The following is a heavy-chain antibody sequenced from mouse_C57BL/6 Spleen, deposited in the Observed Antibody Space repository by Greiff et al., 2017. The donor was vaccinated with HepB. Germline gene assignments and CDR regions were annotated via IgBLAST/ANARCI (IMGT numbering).Heavy chain of an antibody. D-gene: IGHD2-4*01. J-gene: IGHJ2*01. Sequence: QVQLQQPGAELVKPGASVKMSCKASGYTFTSYWITWVKQRPGQGLEWIGDIYPGSGSTNYNEKFKSKATLTVDTSSSTAYMQLSSLTSEDSAVYYCARIYYDYDEGDYWGQGTTLTVSS. V-gene: IGHV1-55*01. CDR2: IYPGSGST. CDR3: ARIYYDYDEGDY. CDR1: GYTFTSYW.